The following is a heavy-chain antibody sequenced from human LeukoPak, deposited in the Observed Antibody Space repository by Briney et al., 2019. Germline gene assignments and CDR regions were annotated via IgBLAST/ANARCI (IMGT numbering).Heavy chain of an antibody. J-gene: IGHJ4*02. CDR3: ARMGDHSPLASANYFDY. V-gene: IGHV4-59*01. Sequence: PSETLSLTCTVSGGSISSYYWSWIRQPPGKGLEWIGYIYYSGSTNYNPSLKSRVTISVDTSKNQFPLKLSSVTAADTAVYYCARMGDHSPLASANYFDYWGQGTLVTVSS. D-gene: IGHD3-16*01. CDR1: GGSISSYY. CDR2: IYYSGST.